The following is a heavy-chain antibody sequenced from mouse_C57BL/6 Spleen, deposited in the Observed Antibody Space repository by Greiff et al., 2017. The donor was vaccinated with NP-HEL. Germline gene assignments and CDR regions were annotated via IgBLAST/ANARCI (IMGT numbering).Heavy chain of an antibody. D-gene: IGHD1-1*01. CDR2: ISSGSSTI. V-gene: IGHV5-17*01. CDR3: ARPLGSSPWYFDV. J-gene: IGHJ1*03. CDR1: GFTFSDYG. Sequence: EVQLVESGGGLVKPGGSLKLSCAASGFTFSDYGMHWVRQAPEKGLEWVAYISSGSSTIYYADTVKGRFTISRDNAKNTLFLQMTSLRSEDTAMYYCARPLGSSPWYFDVWGTGTTVTVSS.